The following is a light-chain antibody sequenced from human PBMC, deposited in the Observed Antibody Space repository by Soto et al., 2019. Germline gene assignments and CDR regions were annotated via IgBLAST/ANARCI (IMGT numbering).Light chain of an antibody. J-gene: IGKJ1*01. CDR2: GAS. CDR1: LRISTY. Sequence: DIQVIQSPSSLSASVGDRVTITCRASLRISTYLNWYQHKPGKAPKLLIYGASSLQSGVPSRFSGSGSGTDFTLTISSLQPEDVATYYCQKYNSAPRTFGQGTKVEIK. CDR3: QKYNSAPRT. V-gene: IGKV1-39*01.